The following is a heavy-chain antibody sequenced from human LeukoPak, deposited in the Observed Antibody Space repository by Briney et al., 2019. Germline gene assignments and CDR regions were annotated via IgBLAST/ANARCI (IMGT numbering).Heavy chain of an antibody. CDR1: GGSFSGYY. V-gene: IGHV4-34*01. J-gene: IGHJ4*02. Sequence: SETLSLTCAVHGGSFSGYYWSWIRQPPGKGLEWIGEINHSGSTNYNPSLKSRVTISVDTSKNQFSLKLSSVTAADTAVYYCARLGHCTNGVCSNWGQGTLVTVSS. CDR3: ARLGHCTNGVCSN. D-gene: IGHD2-8*01. CDR2: INHSGST.